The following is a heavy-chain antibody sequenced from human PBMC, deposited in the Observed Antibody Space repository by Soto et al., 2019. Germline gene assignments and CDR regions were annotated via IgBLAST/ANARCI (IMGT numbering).Heavy chain of an antibody. V-gene: IGHV4-59*01. J-gene: IGHJ6*02. CDR3: ARVRNYDFWSGYGMDV. D-gene: IGHD3-3*01. Sequence: GTLSLTCTVSGGSISSYYWSWIRQPPGKGLEWIGYIYYSGSTNYNPSLKSRVTISVDTSKNQFSLKLSSVTAADTAVYYCARVRNYDFWSGYGMDVWGQGTTVTVSS. CDR2: IYYSGST. CDR1: GGSISSYY.